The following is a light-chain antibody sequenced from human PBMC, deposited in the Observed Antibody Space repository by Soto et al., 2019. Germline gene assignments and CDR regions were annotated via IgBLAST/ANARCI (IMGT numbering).Light chain of an antibody. Sequence: EIVVTQSPGTLSLYPGERATLSCRASQSINNRYLAWYQQNPGQATRLLIYAASSRATGIPDRFSGSGSVTDFTLTISRLETEDFAVYYCQQFGSSPGFTFGPGTKVDIK. CDR2: AAS. J-gene: IGKJ3*01. CDR3: QQFGSSPGFT. CDR1: QSINNRY. V-gene: IGKV3-20*01.